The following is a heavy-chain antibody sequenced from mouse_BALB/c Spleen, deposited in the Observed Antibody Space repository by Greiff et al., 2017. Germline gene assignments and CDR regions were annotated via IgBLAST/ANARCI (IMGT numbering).Heavy chain of an antibody. CDR2: IYPGSGST. Sequence: LQQPGSELVRPGASVKLSCKASGYTFTSYWMHWVKQRPGQGLEWIGNIYPGSGSTNYDEKFKSKATLTVDTSSSTAYMQLSSLTSEDSAVYYCTRCGAYWGQGTTLTVSS. J-gene: IGHJ2*01. CDR3: TRCGAY. CDR1: GYTFTSYW. V-gene: IGHV1S22*01.